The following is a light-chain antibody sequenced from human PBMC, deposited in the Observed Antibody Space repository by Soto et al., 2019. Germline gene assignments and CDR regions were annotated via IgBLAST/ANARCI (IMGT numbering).Light chain of an antibody. Sequence: QSVLTQPASVSGSPGQSITISCTGTSSDVGDYNYVSWYQQHPDKAPKLMIYDVSNRPSGVSNRFSGSKSGNTASLTISGLQAEDEADYHCRSYTSSSPLSVFGTGPKVTVL. CDR1: SSDVGDYNY. J-gene: IGLJ1*01. CDR2: DVS. V-gene: IGLV2-14*01. CDR3: RSYTSSSPLSV.